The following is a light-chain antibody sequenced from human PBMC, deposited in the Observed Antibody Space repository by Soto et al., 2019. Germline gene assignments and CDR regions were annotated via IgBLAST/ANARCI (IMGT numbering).Light chain of an antibody. CDR2: ANN. J-gene: IGLJ2*01. V-gene: IGLV1-40*01. Sequence: QSVLTHPPSVSGAPGQRVTISCPGTSFNIGAGYDVHWYQQFPGTAPKLLIYANNNRPSGVPERFSGSRSGASASLAITGLQAEDEADYYCQAYDNALGSSEALGGGTKVTVL. CDR1: SFNIGAGYD. CDR3: QAYDNALGSSEA.